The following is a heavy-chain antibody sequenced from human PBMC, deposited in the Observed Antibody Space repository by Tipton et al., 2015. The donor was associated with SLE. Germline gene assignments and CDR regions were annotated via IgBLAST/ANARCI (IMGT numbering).Heavy chain of an antibody. V-gene: IGHV3-48*03. CDR3: TTLAVHLNY. D-gene: IGHD6-19*01. Sequence: SLRLSCAASGFTFSSYEMNWVRQAPGKGLEWVSYISSSGSTIYYADSVKGRFTISRDNSKNTLYLQMNSLRAEDTAVYYCTTLAVHLNYWGQGTLVTVSS. J-gene: IGHJ4*02. CDR1: GFTFSSYE. CDR2: ISSSGSTI.